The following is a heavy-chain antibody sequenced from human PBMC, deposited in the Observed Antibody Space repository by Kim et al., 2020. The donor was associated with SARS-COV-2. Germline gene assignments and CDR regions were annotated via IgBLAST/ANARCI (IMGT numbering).Heavy chain of an antibody. CDR1: GFTFSSYG. J-gene: IGHJ4*02. Sequence: GGSLRLSCAASGFTFSSYGMHWVRQAPGKGLEWVAVISYDGSNKYYADSVKGRFTISRDNSKNTLYLQMNSLRAEDTAVYYCAKSGYYYDSSGYSRWGQGTLVTVSS. V-gene: IGHV3-30*18. CDR2: ISYDGSNK. D-gene: IGHD3-22*01. CDR3: AKSGYYYDSSGYSR.